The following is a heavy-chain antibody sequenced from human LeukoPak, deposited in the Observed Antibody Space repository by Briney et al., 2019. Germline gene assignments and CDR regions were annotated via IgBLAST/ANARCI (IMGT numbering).Heavy chain of an antibody. D-gene: IGHD6-19*01. CDR3: ARARSSGWYDY. Sequence: GGSVKASCKASGYTFTSYAMHWVCHAPGQRLEWMGWSNAGNGNTKYSQEFQGRVTITRDTSASTAYTEVSSLRSEDIAVYYCARARSSGWYDYWGQGTLVTVSS. V-gene: IGHV1-3*02. CDR2: SNAGNGNT. CDR1: GYTFTSYA. J-gene: IGHJ4*02.